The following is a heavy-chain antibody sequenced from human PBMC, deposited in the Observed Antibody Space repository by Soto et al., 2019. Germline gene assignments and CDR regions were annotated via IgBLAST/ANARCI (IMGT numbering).Heavy chain of an antibody. V-gene: IGHV5-10-1*03. CDR1: GYSFTSYW. CDR2: IDPSDSYT. Sequence: EVQLVQSGAEVKKPGESLRISCKGSGYSFTSYWISWVRQMPGKGLEWMGRIDPSDSYTNYSPSFQGHVTISADKSISTAYLQWSSRKASDTAMYYCARIGGYCGGDCWKDAFDIWGQGTMVTVSS. CDR3: ARIGGYCGGDCWKDAFDI. D-gene: IGHD2-21*02. J-gene: IGHJ3*02.